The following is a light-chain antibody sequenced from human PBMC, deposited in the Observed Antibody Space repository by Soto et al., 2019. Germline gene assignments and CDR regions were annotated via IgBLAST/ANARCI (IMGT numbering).Light chain of an antibody. CDR1: QSVSSSY. V-gene: IGKV3-20*01. CDR2: GAS. CDR3: QQYGSSPPYT. Sequence: ETVLTQSPGTLSLSPGERATLSCRASQSVSSSYLAWYQQKPGQAPRLLIYGASSRATGIPDRFSGSGSGTDFTVTISRLEPEDFAVYYCQQYGSSPPYTFGQGTKLEIK. J-gene: IGKJ2*01.